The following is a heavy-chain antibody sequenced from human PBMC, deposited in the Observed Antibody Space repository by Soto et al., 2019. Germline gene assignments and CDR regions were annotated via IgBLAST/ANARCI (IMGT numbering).Heavy chain of an antibody. CDR3: SGGESVVHYYYGMDV. CDR1: GFTFSSYA. Sequence: QVQLVESGGGVVQPGRSLRLSCAASGFTFSSYAMHWVRQAPGKGLEWVAVISYDGSNKYYADSVKGRFTISRDNSKNTMYLQMNSLRAEDTAVYYCSGGESVVHYYYGMDVWGQGTTVTVSS. V-gene: IGHV3-30-3*01. CDR2: ISYDGSNK. D-gene: IGHD2-2*01. J-gene: IGHJ6*02.